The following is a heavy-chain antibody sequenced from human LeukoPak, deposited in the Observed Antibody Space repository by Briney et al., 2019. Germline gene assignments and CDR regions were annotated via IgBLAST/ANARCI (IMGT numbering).Heavy chain of an antibody. V-gene: IGHV4-59*01. CDR3: ASYDFWCGYPY. J-gene: IGHJ1*01. CDR1: GGSISSYY. CDR2: IYYSGST. Sequence: SETLSLTCTVSGGSISSYYWSWIRQPPGKGLERIGYIYYSGSTNYNPSLKSRVTISVDTSKNQFSLKLSSVTAADTAVDYCASYDFWCGYPYWGQGTLVTVSS. D-gene: IGHD3-3*01.